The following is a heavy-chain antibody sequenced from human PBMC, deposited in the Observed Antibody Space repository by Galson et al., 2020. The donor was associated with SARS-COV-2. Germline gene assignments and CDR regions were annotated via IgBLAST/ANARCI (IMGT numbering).Heavy chain of an antibody. CDR3: ARKGRDGYNFDH. J-gene: IGHJ4*02. Sequence: SETLSLTCSVSGGSISSGSYYWSWIRQPAGKGLEWIGHIYATGSTRYNPSLMSRVTISVDTSKNQFSLKLTSVTAADTAMYYCARKGRDGYNFDHWGQGTLVTVSS. CDR2: IYATGST. CDR1: GGSISSGSYY. D-gene: IGHD5-12*01. V-gene: IGHV4-61*09.